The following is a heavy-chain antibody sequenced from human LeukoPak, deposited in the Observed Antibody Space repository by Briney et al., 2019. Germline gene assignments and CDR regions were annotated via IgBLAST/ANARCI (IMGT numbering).Heavy chain of an antibody. CDR2: INRSGAT. CDR1: GGSFSGYY. D-gene: IGHD4-17*01. CDR3: TYGDRKFDY. V-gene: IGHV4-34*01. Sequence: PSETLSLTCAVVGGSFSGYYWSWIRQPPGKGLEWIGDINRSGATNYNPSLKSRVTISVDTSKNQFSLKVNSVTAADTAVYFCTYGDRKFDYWGQGPLVTVSS. J-gene: IGHJ4*02.